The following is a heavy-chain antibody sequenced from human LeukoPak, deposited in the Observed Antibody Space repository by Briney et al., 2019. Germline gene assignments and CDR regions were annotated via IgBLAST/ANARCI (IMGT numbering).Heavy chain of an antibody. V-gene: IGHV4-39*07. CDR2: MYYSGST. J-gene: IGHJ6*02. D-gene: IGHD6-13*01. CDR1: GASISISSYY. CDR3: ARNRLLAAADYYYYYGMDV. Sequence: SKTRSLTCTVSGASISISSYYWGGIPQPPGKGLNGMGGMYYSGSTYYNPSLKSRVTISVDTSKNRFSLKLSSVTAADTAVYYCARNRLLAAADYYYYYGMDVWGQGTTVTVSS.